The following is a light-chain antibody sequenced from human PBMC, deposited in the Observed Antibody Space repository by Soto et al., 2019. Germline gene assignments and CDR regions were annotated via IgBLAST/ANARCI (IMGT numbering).Light chain of an antibody. CDR3: KQRSNWPPYT. Sequence: EIVLTQSPATLSLSPGERATLSCRASQSVSSYLAWYQQKPGQAPRLLIYDASNRATGIPARFSGSGSGTDVTLTISSLAPEDFAVYYCKQRSNWPPYTFGQGTKLEIK. CDR1: QSVSSY. CDR2: DAS. J-gene: IGKJ2*01. V-gene: IGKV3-11*01.